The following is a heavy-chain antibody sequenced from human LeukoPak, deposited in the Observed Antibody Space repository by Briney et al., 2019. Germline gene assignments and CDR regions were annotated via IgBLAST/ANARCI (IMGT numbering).Heavy chain of an antibody. CDR3: ARYYGSGKLYWFDP. CDR1: GGSISSSNW. CDR2: IYHSGST. V-gene: IGHV4-4*02. Sequence: PSETLSLTCAVSGGSISSSNWWSWVRQPPGKGLEWIGEIYHSGSTNYNPSLKSRVTISVDKSKNQFSLKLSSVAAADTAVYYCARYYGSGKLYWFDPWGQGTLVTVSS. J-gene: IGHJ5*02. D-gene: IGHD3-10*01.